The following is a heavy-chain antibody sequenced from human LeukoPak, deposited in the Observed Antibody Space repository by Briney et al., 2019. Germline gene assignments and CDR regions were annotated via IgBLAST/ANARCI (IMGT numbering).Heavy chain of an antibody. V-gene: IGHV4-59*01. Sequence: PSETLSLTCTVSGGSISSYYWSWIWQPPGKGLEWIGCIYYSGSTNYNPSLKSRVTISVDTSKNQFSLKLSSVTAADTAVYYCARSSYYYDSSAPWYFDYWGQGTLVTVSS. CDR3: ARSSYYYDSSAPWYFDY. CDR2: IYYSGST. D-gene: IGHD3-22*01. J-gene: IGHJ4*02. CDR1: GGSISSYY.